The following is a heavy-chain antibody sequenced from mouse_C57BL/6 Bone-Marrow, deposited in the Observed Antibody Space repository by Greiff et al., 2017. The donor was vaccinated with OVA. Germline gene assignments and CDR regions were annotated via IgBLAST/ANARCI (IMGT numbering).Heavy chain of an antibody. CDR1: GFTFSSYG. V-gene: IGHV5-6*02. CDR3: ARHWDRIY. J-gene: IGHJ3*01. D-gene: IGHD4-1*01. Sequence: DVKLVESGGDLVKPGGSLKLSCAASGFTFSSYGMSWVRQTPDKRLEWVATISSGGSYTYYPDSVKGRFTISRDNAKNTLYLQMSSLKSEDTAMYYCARHWDRIYWGQGTLVTVSA. CDR2: ISSGGSYT.